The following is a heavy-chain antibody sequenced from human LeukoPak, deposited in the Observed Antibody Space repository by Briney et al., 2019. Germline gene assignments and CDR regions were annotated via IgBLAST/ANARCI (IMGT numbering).Heavy chain of an antibody. CDR3: AGQEISSNKFDY. J-gene: IGHJ4*02. V-gene: IGHV4-39*01. CDR1: GGSISSSSYY. CDR2: IYYSGST. D-gene: IGHD2-2*01. Sequence: PSETLSLTCTVSGGSISSSSYYWGWIRQPPGKGLEWIGSIYYSGSTYYNPSLKSRVTISVDTSKNQFSLKLSSVTAADTAVYYCAGQEISSNKFDYWGQGTLVTVSS.